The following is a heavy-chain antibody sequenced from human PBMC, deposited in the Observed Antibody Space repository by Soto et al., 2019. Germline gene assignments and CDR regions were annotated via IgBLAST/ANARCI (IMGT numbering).Heavy chain of an antibody. CDR3: ARDGTNIVVVPAAMLPGGWFDP. CDR2: ISYDGSNK. Sequence: QLGGSLRLSCAASGFTFSSYAMHWVRQAPGKGLEWVAVISYDGSNKYYADSVKGRFTISRDNSKNTLYLQMNSLRAEDTAVYYCARDGTNIVVVPAAMLPGGWFDPWGQGTLVTVSS. CDR1: GFTFSSYA. V-gene: IGHV3-30-3*01. D-gene: IGHD2-2*01. J-gene: IGHJ5*02.